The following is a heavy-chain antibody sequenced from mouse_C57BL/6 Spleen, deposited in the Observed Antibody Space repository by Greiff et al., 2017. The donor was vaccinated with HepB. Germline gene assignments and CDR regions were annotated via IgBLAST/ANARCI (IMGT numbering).Heavy chain of an antibody. Sequence: VQLKQSGPELVKPGASVKISCKASGYTFTDYYMNWVKQSHGKSLEWIGEINPNNGGTSYNHKFKGKAALTVDKSSSTAYMVLRSLSSEDSAVYYCARNYYFDFWGQGTTLTVSS. CDR3: ARNYYFDF. CDR1: GYTFTDYY. CDR2: INPNNGGT. V-gene: IGHV1-26*01. J-gene: IGHJ2*01.